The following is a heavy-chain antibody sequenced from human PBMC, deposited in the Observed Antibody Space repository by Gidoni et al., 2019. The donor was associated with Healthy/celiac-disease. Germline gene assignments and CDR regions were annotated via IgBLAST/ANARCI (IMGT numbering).Heavy chain of an antibody. V-gene: IGHV1-18*01. CDR3: ARDEGYYEGPFDY. J-gene: IGHJ4*02. Sequence: QVQLVQSGAEVKKPGASVKVSCKASGYTFTSYGISWVRQAPGQGLEWMGWISAYDGNTNNAQKFQGRVTMTTDTSTSTGYMELRSLRSDDTAVYYCARDEGYYEGPFDYWGQGTLVTVSS. D-gene: IGHD3-22*01. CDR2: ISAYDGNT. CDR1: GYTFTSYG.